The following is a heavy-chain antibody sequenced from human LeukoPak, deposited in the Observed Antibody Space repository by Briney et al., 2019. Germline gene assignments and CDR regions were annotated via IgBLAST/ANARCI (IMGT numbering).Heavy chain of an antibody. J-gene: IGHJ4*02. CDR3: ATAHYDSSGYFLYFDY. CDR1: GYTLTELS. Sequence: ASVKVSCKVSGYTLTELSMHWVRQAPGKGLEWMGGFDPEDGETIYAQKFQGRVTMTEDTSTDTAYMELSSLRSEDTAAYYCATAHYDSSGYFLYFDYWGQGTLVTVSS. V-gene: IGHV1-24*01. D-gene: IGHD3-22*01. CDR2: FDPEDGET.